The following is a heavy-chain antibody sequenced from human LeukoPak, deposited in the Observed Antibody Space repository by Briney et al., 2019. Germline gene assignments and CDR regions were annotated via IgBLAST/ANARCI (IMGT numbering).Heavy chain of an antibody. CDR1: GGSISSYY. D-gene: IGHD5-18*01. Sequence: SETLSLTCTVSGGSISSYYWSWIRQPPGKGPEWIGYIYYSGGTNYNPSLKSRVTISADTSKNQFSLKLSSVTAADTAVYYCARAGYSYGSTYFDYWGQGTLVTVSS. J-gene: IGHJ4*02. CDR3: ARAGYSYGSTYFDY. V-gene: IGHV4-59*12. CDR2: IYYSGGT.